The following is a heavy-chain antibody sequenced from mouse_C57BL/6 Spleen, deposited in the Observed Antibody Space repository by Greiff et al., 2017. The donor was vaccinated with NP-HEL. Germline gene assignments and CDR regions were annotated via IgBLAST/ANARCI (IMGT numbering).Heavy chain of an antibody. Sequence: VQLQQSGAELARPGASVKMSCKASGYTFTSYTMHWVKQRPGQGLEWIGYINPSSGYTKYNQKFKDKATLTADKSSSTAYMQLSSLTSEDSAVYYCARDYGNYHAIDYWGQGTSVTVSS. CDR3: ARDYGNYHAIDY. J-gene: IGHJ4*01. D-gene: IGHD2-1*01. V-gene: IGHV1-4*01. CDR1: GYTFTSYT. CDR2: INPSSGYT.